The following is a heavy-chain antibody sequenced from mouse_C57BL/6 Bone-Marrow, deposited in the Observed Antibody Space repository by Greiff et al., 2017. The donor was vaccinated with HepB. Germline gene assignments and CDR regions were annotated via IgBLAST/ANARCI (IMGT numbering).Heavy chain of an antibody. CDR2: INPSSGYT. Sequence: QVQLQQSGAELARPGASVKMSCKASGYTFTSYTMHWVKQRPGQGLEWIGYINPSSGYTKYNQKFKDKATLTADKSSSTAYMQLSSLTSEDSAVYYCARYYGSRDYYAMDYWGQGTSVTVSS. V-gene: IGHV1-4*01. D-gene: IGHD1-1*01. CDR3: ARYYGSRDYYAMDY. CDR1: GYTFTSYT. J-gene: IGHJ4*01.